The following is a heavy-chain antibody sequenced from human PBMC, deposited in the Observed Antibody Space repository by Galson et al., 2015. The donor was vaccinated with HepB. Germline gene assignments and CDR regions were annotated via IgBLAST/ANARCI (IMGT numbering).Heavy chain of an antibody. J-gene: IGHJ6*03. CDR2: ISSSSSTI. CDR3: ARVTLEYYYYYMDV. D-gene: IGHD1-1*01. CDR1: GFTFSSYS. V-gene: IGHV3-48*02. Sequence: SLRLSCAASGFTFSSYSMNWVRQAPGKGLEWVSYISSSSSTIYYADSVKGRFTISRDNAKNSLYLQMNSLRDEDTAVYYCARVTLEYYYYYMDVWGKGTTVTVSS.